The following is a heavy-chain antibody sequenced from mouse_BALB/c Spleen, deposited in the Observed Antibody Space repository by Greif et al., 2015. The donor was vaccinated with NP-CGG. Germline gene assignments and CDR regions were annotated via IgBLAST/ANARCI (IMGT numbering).Heavy chain of an antibody. CDR1: GFTFTDYY. CDR2: IRNKANGYTT. CDR3: ARDEDNYYAMDY. Sequence: EVKVVESGGGLVQPGGSLRLSCATSGFTFTDYYMSWVRQPPGKALEWLGFIRNKANGYTTEYSASVKGRFTISRDNSQSILYLQMNTLRAEDSATYYCARDEDNYYAMDYWGQGTSVTVSS. D-gene: IGHD1-3*01. J-gene: IGHJ4*01. V-gene: IGHV7-3*02.